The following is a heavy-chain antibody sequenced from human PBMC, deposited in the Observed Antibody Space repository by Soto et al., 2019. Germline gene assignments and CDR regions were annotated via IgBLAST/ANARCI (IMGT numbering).Heavy chain of an antibody. V-gene: IGHV3-11*06. Sequence: GGSLRLSCAGSGFSFSDYYMSWIRQAPGKGLEWVSYIMPGSSHIFYADSVKGRFTISRDNAKNSLYLQMNSLRAEDTAVYYCAIEKVGPTSVHVFDIWGRGTMVTVSS. CDR3: AIEKVGPTSVHVFDI. CDR2: IMPGSSHI. CDR1: GFSFSDYY. J-gene: IGHJ3*02. D-gene: IGHD1-26*01.